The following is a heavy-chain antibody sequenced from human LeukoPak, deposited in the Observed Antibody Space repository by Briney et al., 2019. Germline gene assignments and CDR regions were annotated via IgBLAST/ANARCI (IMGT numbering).Heavy chain of an antibody. V-gene: IGHV4-34*01. D-gene: IGHD3-16*01. J-gene: IGHJ4*02. Sequence: PSETLSLTCAVYGGSFSGYYWSWIRQPPGKGLEWIGEINHSGSTNYNPSLKSRVTISVDTSKNQFSLKLSSVTAADTAVYYCALGQIQPLDYWGQGTLVTVSS. CDR3: ALGQIQPLDY. CDR1: GGSFSGYY. CDR2: INHSGST.